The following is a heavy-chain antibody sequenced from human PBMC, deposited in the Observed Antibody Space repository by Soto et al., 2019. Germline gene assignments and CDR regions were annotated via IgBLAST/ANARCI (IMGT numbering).Heavy chain of an antibody. V-gene: IGHV1-18*01. CDR3: ATWVLVRERFLTGYGY. CDR1: GYTFTSYG. J-gene: IGHJ4*02. CDR2: ISAYNGNT. Sequence: SVKVSCKASGYTFTSYGISWVRQAPGQGLEWMGWISAYNGNTNYAQKLQGRVTMTEDTSTDTAYMELSSLRSEDTAVYYCATWVLVRERFLTGYGYWGQGTLVTVSS. D-gene: IGHD3-9*01.